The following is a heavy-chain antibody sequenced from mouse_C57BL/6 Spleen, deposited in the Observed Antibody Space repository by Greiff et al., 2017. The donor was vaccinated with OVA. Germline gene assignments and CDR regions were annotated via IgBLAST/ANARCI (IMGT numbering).Heavy chain of an antibody. CDR2: IYPGGGYT. V-gene: IGHV1-63*01. Sequence: QVQLQQSGAELVRPGTSVKMSCKASGYTFTNYWIGWAKQRPGHGLEWIGDIYPGGGYTNYNEKFKGKATLTADKSSSTAYMQFSSLTSEDSALYYCARGGYYGTYYAMDYWGQGTSVTVSS. J-gene: IGHJ4*01. CDR1: GYTFTNYW. CDR3: ARGGYYGTYYAMDY. D-gene: IGHD2-1*01.